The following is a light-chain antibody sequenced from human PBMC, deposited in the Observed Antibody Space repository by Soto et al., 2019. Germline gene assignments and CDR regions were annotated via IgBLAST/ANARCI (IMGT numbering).Light chain of an antibody. CDR3: AAWDDSLNGVA. J-gene: IGLJ2*01. CDR2: SNN. CDR1: SSNIGSNT. V-gene: IGLV1-44*01. Sequence: QSVLTQPPSASGTPGQRVTISCSGSSSNIGSNTVNWYQQLPGTAPKLLIYSNNQRPSGVPDRFSGSKSGTSASLAISGLQSEDEADYYCAAWDDSLNGVAFVGGTKLTVL.